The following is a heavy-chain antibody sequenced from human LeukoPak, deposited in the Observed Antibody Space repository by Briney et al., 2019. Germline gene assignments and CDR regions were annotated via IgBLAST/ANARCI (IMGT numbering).Heavy chain of an antibody. CDR2: ISSSSSTI. J-gene: IGHJ4*02. V-gene: IGHV3-48*04. CDR3: ARGLVRSYYDILTSGRSYFDY. D-gene: IGHD3-9*01. Sequence: GGSLRLSCAASGFTFSSYSMNWVRQAPGKGLEWVSYISSSSSTIYYADSVKGRFTISRDNAKNSLYLQMNSLRAEDTAVYYCARGLVRSYYDILTSGRSYFDYWGQGTLVTVSS. CDR1: GFTFSSYS.